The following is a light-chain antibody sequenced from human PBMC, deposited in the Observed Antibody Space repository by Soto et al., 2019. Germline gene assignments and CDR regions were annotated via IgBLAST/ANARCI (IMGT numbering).Light chain of an antibody. CDR3: QQYNNWPLT. J-gene: IGKJ2*01. V-gene: IGKV3-15*01. CDR2: GAS. CDR1: QSVSSS. Sequence: EIVMTQSPATLSVSPGERATLSGRASQSVSSSLAWYQQRPGQAPGLLIYGASTRATGIPARFSGSGSGTEFTLTISSLQSADFAVYYCQQYNNWPLTFGQGTKLEI.